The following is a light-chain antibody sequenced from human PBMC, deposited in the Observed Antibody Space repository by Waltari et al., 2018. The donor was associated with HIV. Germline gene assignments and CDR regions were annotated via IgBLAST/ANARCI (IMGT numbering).Light chain of an antibody. CDR2: GTN. J-gene: IGLJ2*01. CDR3: YSRDSTTNHRV. V-gene: IGLV3-19*01. CDR1: SLRSYY. Sequence: SSELTQDPVVSVALGQTVTITCQGDSLRSYYATWYQQKPGQAPLRVLFGTNSRPSGIPDRFSGSNSRNKASLTITGAQAEDEADYYCYSRDSTTNHRVFGGGTKLTVL.